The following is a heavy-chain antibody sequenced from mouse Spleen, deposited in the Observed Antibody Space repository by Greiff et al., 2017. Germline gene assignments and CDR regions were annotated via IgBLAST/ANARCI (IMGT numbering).Heavy chain of an antibody. Sequence: VKLVESGPGLVQPSQSLSITCTVSGFSLTSYGVHWVRQSPGKGLEWLGVIWSGGSTDYNAAFISRLSISKDNSKSQVFFKMNSLQADDTAIYYCDRRGGSSYWYFDVWGTGTTVTVSS. V-gene: IGHV2-2*01. J-gene: IGHJ1*03. D-gene: IGHD1-1*01. CDR3: DRRGGSSYWYFDV. CDR2: IWSGGST. CDR1: GFSLTSYG.